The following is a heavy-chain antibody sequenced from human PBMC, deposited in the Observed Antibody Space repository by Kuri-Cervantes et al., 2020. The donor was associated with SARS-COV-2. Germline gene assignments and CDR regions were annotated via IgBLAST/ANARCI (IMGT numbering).Heavy chain of an antibody. D-gene: IGHD1-1*01. J-gene: IGHJ3*02. CDR2: IKQDGSEK. CDR3: ARGLGTADAFDI. V-gene: IGHV3-7*05. CDR1: GFTFSSYW. Sequence: GESLKISCAASGFTFSSYWMSWVRQAPGKGLEWVANIKQDGSEKYYVDSVKGRFTISRDNAKNSLHLQMNSLRAEDTAVYYCARGLGTADAFDIWGQGTMVTVSS.